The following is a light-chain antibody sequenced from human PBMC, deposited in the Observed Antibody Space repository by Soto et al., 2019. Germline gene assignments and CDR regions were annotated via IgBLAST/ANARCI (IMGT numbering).Light chain of an antibody. CDR1: QDISSW. CDR2: AAS. V-gene: IGKV1-12*01. J-gene: IGKJ5*01. CDR3: QQTNSFPIT. Sequence: DIQMTQSPSSVSASVGDRVTITCRASQDISSWLAWYQQKPGKGPNLLIYAASSLQSGVPSRFSGSGSGTDFTLTISSLQPEDFATYYCQQTNSFPITFGQGTRLEIK.